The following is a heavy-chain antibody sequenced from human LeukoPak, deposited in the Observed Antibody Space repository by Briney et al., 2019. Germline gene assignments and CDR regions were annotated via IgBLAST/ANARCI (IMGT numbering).Heavy chain of an antibody. CDR1: GFTFSSYA. J-gene: IGHJ4*02. V-gene: IGHV3-23*01. D-gene: IGHD3-10*01. CDR3: ASVKWFGELLPFDY. CDR2: ISGSGGST. Sequence: GGSLRLSCAASGFTFSSYAMSWVRQAPGKGLEWVSAISGSGGSTYYADSVKGRFTISRDNSKHTLYLQMNSLRAEDTAVYYCASVKWFGELLPFDYWGQGTLVTVSS.